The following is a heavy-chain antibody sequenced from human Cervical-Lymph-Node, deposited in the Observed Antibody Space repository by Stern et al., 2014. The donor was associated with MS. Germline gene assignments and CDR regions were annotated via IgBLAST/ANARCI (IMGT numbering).Heavy chain of an antibody. CDR3: ATGGSRYFDY. D-gene: IGHD3-16*01. Sequence: QVQLMQSGAEVKKPGSSVKVSCKASGGTFSTYTFSWVRQAPGQGLEWLGGIVPVFPATSYAHNFKGRVTISADASTSTAYLDLTSLRLEDTAVYYCATGGSRYFDYWGQGTLVTVSS. CDR2: IVPVFPAT. J-gene: IGHJ4*02. CDR1: GGTFSTYT. V-gene: IGHV1-69*01.